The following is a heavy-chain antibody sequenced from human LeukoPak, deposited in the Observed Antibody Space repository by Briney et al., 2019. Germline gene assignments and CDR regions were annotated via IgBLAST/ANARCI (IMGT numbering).Heavy chain of an antibody. Sequence: GASVKVSCKASGYTFTGYYMHWVRQAPGQGLELMGWINPNSGGTNYTQKFQGRVTLTRDTSISAAYMELRSLKSDDTAVYYCARSRPVGATYYFAYDYWGQGTLVTVSS. CDR3: ARSRPVGATYYFAYDY. D-gene: IGHD1-26*01. J-gene: IGHJ4*02. V-gene: IGHV1-2*02. CDR1: GYTFTGYY. CDR2: INPNSGGT.